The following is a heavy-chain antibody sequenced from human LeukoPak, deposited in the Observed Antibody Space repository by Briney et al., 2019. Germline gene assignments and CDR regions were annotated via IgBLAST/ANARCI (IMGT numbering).Heavy chain of an antibody. V-gene: IGHV3-48*03. CDR3: AKDSVRYFDLDY. J-gene: IGHJ4*02. D-gene: IGHD3-9*01. CDR1: GFTFSSYE. Sequence: GGSLRLSCAASGFTFSSYEMNWVRQAPGKGLEWVSYISSSGSTIYYADSVKGRFTISRDNSKNTLYLQMNSLRAEDTAVYYCAKDSVRYFDLDYWGQGTLVTVSS. CDR2: ISSSGSTI.